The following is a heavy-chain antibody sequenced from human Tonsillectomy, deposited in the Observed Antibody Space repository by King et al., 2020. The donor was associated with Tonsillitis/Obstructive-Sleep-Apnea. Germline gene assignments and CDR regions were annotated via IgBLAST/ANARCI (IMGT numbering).Heavy chain of an antibody. CDR3: ARERSGCFFDY. D-gene: IGHD3-3*01. J-gene: IGHJ4*02. V-gene: IGHV3-7*01. CDR2: IKQDGSEK. CDR1: GFTFSSYW. Sequence: VQLVESGGGLVQSGGSLRLSCAAPGFTFSSYWMSWVRQAPGKGLEWVANIKQDGSEKYYVDSVKGRFTISRDNAKNSLYLQMNSLRAEDTAVYYCARERSGCFFDYWGQGILVTVSS.